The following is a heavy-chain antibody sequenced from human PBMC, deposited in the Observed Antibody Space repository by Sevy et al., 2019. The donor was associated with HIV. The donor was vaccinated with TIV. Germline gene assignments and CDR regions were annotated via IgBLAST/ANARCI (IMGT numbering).Heavy chain of an antibody. CDR2: IYYSGST. D-gene: IGHD6-19*01. Sequence: SETLSLTCTVSGGSISSSSYYWGWIRQPPGKGLEWIGSIYYSGSTYYNPSLKSRVTISVDTSKNQFSLKLSSVTAADTAVYYCARLPGIAVAGTWWFDPWGQGTLVTVSS. CDR3: ARLPGIAVAGTWWFDP. CDR1: GGSISSSSYY. V-gene: IGHV4-39*01. J-gene: IGHJ5*02.